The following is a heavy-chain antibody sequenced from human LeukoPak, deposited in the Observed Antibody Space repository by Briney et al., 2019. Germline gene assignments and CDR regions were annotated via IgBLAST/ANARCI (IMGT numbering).Heavy chain of an antibody. CDR3: ARENIAAAGSHGYYYYGMDV. Sequence: GASVKVSCKASGYTFTSYGISWVRQAPGQGLEWMGWISAYNGNTNYAQKLQGRVTMTTDTSTSTAYMELRSLRSDDTAVYYCARENIAAAGSHGYYYYGMDVWGQGTTVTGSS. D-gene: IGHD6-13*01. CDR2: ISAYNGNT. CDR1: GYTFTSYG. J-gene: IGHJ6*02. V-gene: IGHV1-18*01.